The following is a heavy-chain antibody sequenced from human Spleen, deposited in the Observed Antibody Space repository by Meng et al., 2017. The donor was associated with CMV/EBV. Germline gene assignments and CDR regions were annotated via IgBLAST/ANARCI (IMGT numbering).Heavy chain of an antibody. CDR1: GYRFTGQH. D-gene: IGHD2-2*01. CDR2: INPNSGGT. V-gene: IGHV1-2*02. CDR3: AREGDIAVLPASIWGWLDP. Sequence: ASVKVSCKASGYRFTGQHIHWVRQAPGQGLEWMGWINPNSGGTNYVQKFQGRVNMTRDTSINTAYMELTSLTSDDTAVYYCAREGDIAVLPASIWGWLDPWGQGTLVTVSS. J-gene: IGHJ5*02.